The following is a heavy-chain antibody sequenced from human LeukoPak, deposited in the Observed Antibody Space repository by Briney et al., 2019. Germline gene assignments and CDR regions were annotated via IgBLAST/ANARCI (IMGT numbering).Heavy chain of an antibody. CDR3: ARSDGYGLVGI. V-gene: IGHV4-59*12. CDR2: IYYSGST. Sequence: SETLSLTCTVSGGSISSYYWSWIRQPPGKGLEWIGYIYYSGSTNYNPSLKSRVIIIIDTPKNHFSLTLSSVTAADTAVYYCARSDGYGLVGIWGQGTMVTVSS. D-gene: IGHD3-10*01. CDR1: GGSISSYY. J-gene: IGHJ3*02.